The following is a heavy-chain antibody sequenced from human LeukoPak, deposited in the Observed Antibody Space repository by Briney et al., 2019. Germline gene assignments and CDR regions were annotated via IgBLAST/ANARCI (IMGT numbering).Heavy chain of an antibody. Sequence: GGSLRLSCAASGFTFSSYSMNWVRQAPGEGLEWVSSISSSSSYIYYADSVKGRFTISRDNAKNSLYLQMNSLRAEDTAVYYCARDPQSYYYDSSGYLDSYYFDYWGQGTLVTVSS. CDR2: ISSSSSYI. CDR1: GFTFSSYS. D-gene: IGHD3-22*01. CDR3: ARDPQSYYYDSSGYLDSYYFDY. J-gene: IGHJ4*02. V-gene: IGHV3-21*01.